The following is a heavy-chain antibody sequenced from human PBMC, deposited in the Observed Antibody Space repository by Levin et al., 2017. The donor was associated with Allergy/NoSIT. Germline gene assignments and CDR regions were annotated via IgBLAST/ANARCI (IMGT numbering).Heavy chain of an antibody. CDR2: ISPNSGGT. J-gene: IGHJ5*02. D-gene: IGHD1-20*01. CDR3: ARRRTYAGVTGTSQGWFDP. CDR1: GYTFTGYY. Sequence: ASVKVSCKASGYTFTGYYIHWVRQAPGQGLEWMGWISPNSGGTNYAQKFQGRVTMTRDTSISTAYMELSRLRSDDTAVYYCARRRTYAGVTGTSQGWFDPWGQGTLVTVSS. V-gene: IGHV1-2*02.